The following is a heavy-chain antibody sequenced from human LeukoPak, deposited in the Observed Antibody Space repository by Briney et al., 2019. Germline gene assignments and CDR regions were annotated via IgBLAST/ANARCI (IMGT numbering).Heavy chain of an antibody. D-gene: IGHD6-19*01. CDR3: AKSVSSSSGPNWFDP. V-gene: IGHV3-23*01. Sequence: GGSLRLSCAASGFTFSSYGMSWVRQAPGKGLEWVSAIHGSGGSTYYPDSVKGRFTISRDNSKNTLYLQMNSLRAEDTAVYYCAKSVSSSSGPNWFDPWGQGTLVTVSS. CDR2: IHGSGGST. J-gene: IGHJ5*02. CDR1: GFTFSSYG.